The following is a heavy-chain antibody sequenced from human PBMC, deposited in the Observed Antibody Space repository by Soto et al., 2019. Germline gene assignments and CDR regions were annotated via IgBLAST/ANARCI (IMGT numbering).Heavy chain of an antibody. D-gene: IGHD6-6*01. Sequence: PSETLSLTCTLSGDSFTSADYYWSWIRQPPGKGLEWIGYIYYSGNTYYNPSLKSRVAISGDTSKNQFSLKLTSVTAADTAVYYCGRGPYSSSSVGYFDSWGPGTLVTVSS. J-gene: IGHJ4*02. CDR1: GDSFTSADYY. CDR3: GRGPYSSSSVGYFDS. V-gene: IGHV4-30-4*01. CDR2: IYYSGNT.